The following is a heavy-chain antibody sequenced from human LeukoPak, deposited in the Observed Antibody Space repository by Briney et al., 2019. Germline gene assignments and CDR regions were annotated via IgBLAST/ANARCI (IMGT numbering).Heavy chain of an antibody. CDR2: IYYSGST. J-gene: IGHJ4*02. D-gene: IGHD2-21*02. Sequence: PSQTLSLTYTVSGGSISSGVYSWTWIRQHPGKGLEWIGYIYYSGSTYYSPSLKSRVTISRDTSKNQLTLKLSSVTAADTAVYYCARGSLAGAYCVGDCFPLFDYWGQGTLVTVSS. V-gene: IGHV4-31*03. CDR3: ARGSLAGAYCVGDCFPLFDY. CDR1: GGSISSGVYS.